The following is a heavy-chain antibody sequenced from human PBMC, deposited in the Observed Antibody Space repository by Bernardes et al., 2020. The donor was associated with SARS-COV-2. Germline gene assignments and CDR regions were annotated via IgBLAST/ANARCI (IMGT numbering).Heavy chain of an antibody. Sequence: GGSLRLSCVASGFNFGFHGMHLVRQAPGKGLEWVANIWSDSSNRYYAASVKGRFTISRDNSKTTLYMQMNNLRDEDTAVYYCARSHRDSTRYAYFYDNWGQGTLVIVSS. CDR1: GFNFGFHG. J-gene: IGHJ4*02. D-gene: IGHD3-16*02. V-gene: IGHV3-33*01. CDR2: IWSDSSNR. CDR3: ARSHRDSTRYAYFYDN.